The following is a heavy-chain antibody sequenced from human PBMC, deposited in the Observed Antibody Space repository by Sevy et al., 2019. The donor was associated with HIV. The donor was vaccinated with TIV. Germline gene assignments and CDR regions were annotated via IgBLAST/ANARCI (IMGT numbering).Heavy chain of an antibody. D-gene: IGHD3-10*01. J-gene: IGHJ4*02. V-gene: IGHV4-59*01. CDR2: IYYSGST. Sequence: SETLSLTCTVSGGSISSYYWSWIRQPPGKGLEWIGYIYYSGSTNYNPSLKSRVTISVDTSKNQFSLKLSSVTAADMAVYYCARDFPYGSGSYFDYWGQGTLVTVSS. CDR1: GGSISSYY. CDR3: ARDFPYGSGSYFDY.